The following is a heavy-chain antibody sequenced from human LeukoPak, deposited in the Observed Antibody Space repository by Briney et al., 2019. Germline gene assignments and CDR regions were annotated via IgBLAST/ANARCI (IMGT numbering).Heavy chain of an antibody. J-gene: IGHJ4*02. V-gene: IGHV4-30-2*01. CDR1: GGSISSGGYY. CDR2: IYHSGST. Sequence: SETLSLTCTVSGGSISSGGYYWRWIRQPPGKGLEWIGYIYHSGSTYYNPSLKSRVTISVDRSKNQFSLKLSSVTAADTAVYYCARSPGSLYSSSWYSGINKPYYFDYWGQGTLVTVSS. D-gene: IGHD6-13*01. CDR3: ARSPGSLYSSSWYSGINKPYYFDY.